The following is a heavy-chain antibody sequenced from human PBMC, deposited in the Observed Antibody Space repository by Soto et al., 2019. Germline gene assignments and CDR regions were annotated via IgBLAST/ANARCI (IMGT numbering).Heavy chain of an antibody. J-gene: IGHJ4*02. CDR2: ISSSSSYI. V-gene: IGHV3-21*01. CDR3: ATLTYYDILTGDMGVDY. CDR1: GFTFSSYS. D-gene: IGHD3-9*01. Sequence: EVQLVESGGGLVKPGGSLRLSCAASGFTFSSYSMNWVRQAPGKGLEWVSSISSSSSYIYYADSVKGRFTISRDNAKNSLYQQMTRLRAEDTAVYYCATLTYYDILTGDMGVDYWGQGTLVTVSS.